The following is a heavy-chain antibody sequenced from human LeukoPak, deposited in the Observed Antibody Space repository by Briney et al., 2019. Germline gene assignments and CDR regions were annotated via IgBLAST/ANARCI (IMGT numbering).Heavy chain of an antibody. Sequence: GGSLRLSCAASGFTFSSYEMNWVRQAPGKGLEWVSYISSSGSTIYYADSVKGRFTISRDNAKNSPYLQMNSLRAEDTAVYYCARDLTHYNGSGNWFDPWGQGTLVTVSS. CDR1: GFTFSSYE. CDR2: ISSSGSTI. J-gene: IGHJ5*02. CDR3: ARDLTHYNGSGNWFDP. V-gene: IGHV3-48*03. D-gene: IGHD3-10*01.